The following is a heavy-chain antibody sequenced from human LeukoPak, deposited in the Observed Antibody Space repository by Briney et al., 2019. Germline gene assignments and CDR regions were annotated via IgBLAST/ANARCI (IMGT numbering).Heavy chain of an antibody. CDR1: EFVFSDYY. CDR2: ISYNGDET. Sequence: GSLRLSCAASEFVFSDYYMSWVRQAPGKGLEWVSGISYNGDETYYAEPVRGRLTISRDTPKNTLYLQMSSLRVEDTALYYCARGRSSDWSIDTFDTWGQGTMVTVSS. CDR3: ARGRSSDWSIDTFDT. V-gene: IGHV3-23*01. D-gene: IGHD6-19*01. J-gene: IGHJ3*02.